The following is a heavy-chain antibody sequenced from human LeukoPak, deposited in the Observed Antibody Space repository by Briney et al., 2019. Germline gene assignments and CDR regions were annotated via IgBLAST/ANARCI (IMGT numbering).Heavy chain of an antibody. D-gene: IGHD4-17*01. Sequence: GGLRLSCAASGFTFSTYSMNWVRQAPGKGLEWVSYISSSSSTIYYAGSVKGRFTISRDNAKNSLYLQMNSLRDEDAAVYYCARLKATVTTPDYWGQGTLVTVSS. CDR2: ISSSSSTI. CDR3: ARLKATVTTPDY. J-gene: IGHJ4*02. V-gene: IGHV3-48*02. CDR1: GFTFSTYS.